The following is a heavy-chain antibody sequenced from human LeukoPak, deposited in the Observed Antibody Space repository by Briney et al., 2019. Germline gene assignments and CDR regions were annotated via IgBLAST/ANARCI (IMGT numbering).Heavy chain of an antibody. CDR1: GGSITNTNDY. CDR3: ARESYDILTGYPYYYMDV. V-gene: IGHV4-39*07. CDR2: IFYNGSP. J-gene: IGHJ6*03. Sequence: SETLSLTCTASGGSITNTNDYWGWVRQSPGRGLEWLGNIFYNGSPYYNPSLKSRVAISVDTSKNQFSLKLSSVTAEDTAVYYCARESYDILTGYPYYYMDVWGKGTTVTISS. D-gene: IGHD3-9*01.